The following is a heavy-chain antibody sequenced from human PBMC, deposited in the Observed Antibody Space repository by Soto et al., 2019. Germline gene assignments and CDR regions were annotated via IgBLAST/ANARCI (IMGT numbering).Heavy chain of an antibody. CDR2: INHSGST. Sequence: SETLSLTCAVYGGSFSGYYWSWIRQPPGKGLEWIGEINHSGSTNYNPSLKSRVTISVDTSKNQFSLKLSSVTAADTAVYYCARAMSRRITMVRGVKGRAFDIWGQGTMVTVSS. V-gene: IGHV4-34*01. J-gene: IGHJ3*02. CDR3: ARAMSRRITMVRGVKGRAFDI. D-gene: IGHD3-10*01. CDR1: GGSFSGYY.